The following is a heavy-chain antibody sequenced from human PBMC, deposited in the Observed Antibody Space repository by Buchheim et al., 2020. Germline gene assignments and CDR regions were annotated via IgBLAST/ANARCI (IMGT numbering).Heavy chain of an antibody. CDR3: ARGPRNHYYDKSGLYHIDN. V-gene: IGHV3-74*02. CDR1: GFTFSDYW. Sequence: EVQLLESGGGLIQPGGSLRLSCAASGFTFSDYWMHWVRQGPGKGLMWVSRLNYDGTTTNYADSVKGRFIMSRDNAKNTLYLQLDSLRPDDTAVYYCARGPRNHYYDKSGLYHIDNWGQGTL. J-gene: IGHJ4*02. D-gene: IGHD3-22*01. CDR2: LNYDGTTT.